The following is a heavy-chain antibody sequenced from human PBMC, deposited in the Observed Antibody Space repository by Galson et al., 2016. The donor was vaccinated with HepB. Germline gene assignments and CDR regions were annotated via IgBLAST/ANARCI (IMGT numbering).Heavy chain of an antibody. CDR1: GDTFIRYA. CDR2: IIPIFGTA. D-gene: IGHD6-13*01. CDR3: TRDAGIAAAGRTYYFDS. Sequence: SVKVSCKASGDTFIRYAISWVRQAPGQGLECMGGIIPIFGTANYAQNFQGRVTFTADRSTSTAYMELSSLGSEDTAIYYCTRDAGIAAAGRTYYFDSWGQGTLVTVSS. V-gene: IGHV1-69*06. J-gene: IGHJ4*02.